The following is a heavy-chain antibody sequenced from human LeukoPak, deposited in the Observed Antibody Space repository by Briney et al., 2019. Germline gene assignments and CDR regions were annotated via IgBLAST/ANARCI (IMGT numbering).Heavy chain of an antibody. CDR1: GFTFSSYG. D-gene: IGHD6-19*01. J-gene: IGHJ4*02. Sequence: PGGSLRLSCAASGFTFSSYGMHWVRQAPGKGLEWVANIKQDGSEKYYVDSVKGRFTISRDNAKNSLYLQMNSLRAEDTAVYYCARDPRYSSGWYQTRYFDYWGQGTLVTVSS. CDR2: IKQDGSEK. V-gene: IGHV3-7*01. CDR3: ARDPRYSSGWYQTRYFDY.